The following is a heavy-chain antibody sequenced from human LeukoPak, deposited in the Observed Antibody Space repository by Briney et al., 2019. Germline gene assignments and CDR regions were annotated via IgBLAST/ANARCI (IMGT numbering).Heavy chain of an antibody. J-gene: IGHJ4*02. CDR1: GGSISSSSYY. CDR2: IYYSGST. CDR3: ARVRSSGWGKGFDY. V-gene: IGHV4-61*05. D-gene: IGHD6-19*01. Sequence: PSETLSLTCTVSGGSISSSSYYWGWIRQPPGKGLEWIGYIYYSGSTNYNPSLKSRVTISVDTSKNQFSLKLSSVTAADTAMYYCARVRSSGWGKGFDYWGQGTLVTVSS.